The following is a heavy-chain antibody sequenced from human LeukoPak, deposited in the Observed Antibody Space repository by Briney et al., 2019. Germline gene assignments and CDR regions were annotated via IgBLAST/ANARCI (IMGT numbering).Heavy chain of an antibody. D-gene: IGHD6-19*01. V-gene: IGHV3-21*01. CDR2: ITTSNYI. CDR3: VREQARAGSFDY. CDR1: GFTFSSHS. J-gene: IGHJ4*02. Sequence: GGSLRLSCVVSGFTFSSHSVNWVRQAPGKGLEWVLSITTSNYIFYAESVKGRLTISRDNAKNSLYLQMTSLRAEDTAVYYCVREQARAGSFDYWGQGTLVTVSS.